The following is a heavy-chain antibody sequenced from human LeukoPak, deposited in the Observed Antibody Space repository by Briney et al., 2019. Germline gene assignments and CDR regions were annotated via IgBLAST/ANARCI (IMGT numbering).Heavy chain of an antibody. J-gene: IGHJ4*02. CDR3: ARGGANFWSGYFDS. Sequence: SETLSLTCTVSGGSISSSSYYWGWIRQPPGKGLEWIGSIYYSGSTYYNPSLKSRVTISVDTSKNHFSLRLSTVTATDTAVYYCARGGANFWSGYFDSWGQGTPVIVSS. CDR2: IYYSGST. V-gene: IGHV4-39*02. D-gene: IGHD3-3*01. CDR1: GGSISSSSYY.